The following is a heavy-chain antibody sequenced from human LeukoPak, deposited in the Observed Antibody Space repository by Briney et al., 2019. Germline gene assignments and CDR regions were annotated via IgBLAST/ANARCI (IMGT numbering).Heavy chain of an antibody. CDR1: GYTFTGYY. CDR2: INPNSGGT. Sequence: ASVKVSCKASGYTFTGYYMHWVRQAPGQGLEWMGWINPNSGGTNYAQKFQGRVTMTRDTSISTAYMELSRLRSDDTAVYYCARDHRYSGYGGNYYYYMDVWGKGTTVTVSS. D-gene: IGHD5-12*01. V-gene: IGHV1-2*02. CDR3: ARDHRYSGYGGNYYYYMDV. J-gene: IGHJ6*03.